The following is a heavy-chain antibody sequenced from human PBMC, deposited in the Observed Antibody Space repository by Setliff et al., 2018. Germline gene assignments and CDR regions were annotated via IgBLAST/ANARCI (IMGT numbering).Heavy chain of an antibody. Sequence: SETLSLTCTVSGGSISSYHWSWIRQPPGKGLEWIGYIYYSGSTNYNPSLKSRVTISLDTSKNQFSLKLSSVTAADTAVYYCARQRRWFGPQPIDYWGQGTLVTSPQ. J-gene: IGHJ4*02. D-gene: IGHD3-10*01. CDR2: IYYSGST. CDR1: GGSISSYH. CDR3: ARQRRWFGPQPIDY. V-gene: IGHV4-59*01.